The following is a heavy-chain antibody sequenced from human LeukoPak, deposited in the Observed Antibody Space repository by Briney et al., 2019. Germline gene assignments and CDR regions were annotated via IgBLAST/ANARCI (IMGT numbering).Heavy chain of an antibody. CDR3: ARDSSCYDY. Sequence: GGSPRLSCAASGFTFSSYWMSWVRQAPGKGLEWVANMNQDGSEKYYVDSVKGRFAISRDNAKNSLYLQMNSLRAEDTAVYYCARDSSCYDYWGQGTLVTVSS. D-gene: IGHD2-2*01. J-gene: IGHJ4*02. V-gene: IGHV3-7*01. CDR1: GFTFSSYW. CDR2: MNQDGSEK.